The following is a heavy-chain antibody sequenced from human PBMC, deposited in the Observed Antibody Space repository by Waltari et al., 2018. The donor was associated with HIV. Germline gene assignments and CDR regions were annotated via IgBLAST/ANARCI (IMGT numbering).Heavy chain of an antibody. Sequence: QLQLQESGPGLVKPSETLSLTCTVSGGSISSSSYYWGWIRQPPGKGLEWIGSIYYSGSTYYNPSLKSRFTISVDTSKNQFSLKLSSVTAADTAVYYCARERYCSSTSCPKHGMDVWGQGTTVTVSS. CDR1: GGSISSSSYY. CDR2: IYYSGST. J-gene: IGHJ6*02. D-gene: IGHD2-2*01. V-gene: IGHV4-39*07. CDR3: ARERYCSSTSCPKHGMDV.